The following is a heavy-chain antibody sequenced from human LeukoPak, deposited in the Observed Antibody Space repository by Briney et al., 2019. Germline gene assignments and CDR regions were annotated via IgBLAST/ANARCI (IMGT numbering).Heavy chain of an antibody. CDR1: GYTFTSYY. D-gene: IGHD2-2*01. CDR3: ARGHCSSTSCYESDAFDI. V-gene: IGHV1-46*01. CDR2: INPSGGST. J-gene: IGHJ3*02. Sequence: ASVKVFCKASGYTFTSYYMHWVGQAPGQGLEWMGIINPSGGSTSYAQKFQGRVTMTRDTSTSTVYMELSSLRCEDTAVYYCARGHCSSTSCYESDAFDIWGQGTMVTVSS.